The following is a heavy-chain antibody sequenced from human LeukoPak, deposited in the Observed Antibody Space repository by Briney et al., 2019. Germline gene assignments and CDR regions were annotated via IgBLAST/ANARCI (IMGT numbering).Heavy chain of an antibody. D-gene: IGHD2-2*01. CDR2: INAGNGNT. V-gene: IGHV1-3*01. J-gene: IGHJ4*02. CDR3: ARNYCSSTSCYYYSFDY. Sequence: ASVKVSCKASGYTFTSYATHWVRQAPGQRLEWMGWINAGNGNTKYSQKFQGRVTITRDTSASTAYMELSSLRSEDTAVYYCARNYCSSTSCYYYSFDYWGQGTLVTVSS. CDR1: GYTFTSYA.